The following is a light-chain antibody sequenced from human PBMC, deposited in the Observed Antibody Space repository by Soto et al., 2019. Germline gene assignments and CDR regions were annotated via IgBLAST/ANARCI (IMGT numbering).Light chain of an antibody. Sequence: EIVMTQSPATLSVSPGDRATLTCRASQSVRGNLAWYQQKPGQAPRLLIHDTSTRAAGIPARFSGSGSGTEFTLTISSLQSEDFAFYFCHQYNDWPRTFGQGTEVEIK. CDR1: QSVRGN. CDR2: DTS. V-gene: IGKV3-15*01. J-gene: IGKJ1*01. CDR3: HQYNDWPRT.